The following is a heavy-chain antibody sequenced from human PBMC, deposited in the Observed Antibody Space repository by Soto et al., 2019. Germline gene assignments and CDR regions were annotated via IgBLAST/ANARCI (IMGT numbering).Heavy chain of an antibody. Sequence: QVQLQESGPGLVKPSETLSLTCTVSGGSISSYYWSWIRQPPGKGLEWIGYIYYSGSTNYNPSLKSRVTISVDASKDQFSVTLSSVTAADTAVYYCARGGLTGTIGLYYYYGMDVWGQGTTVTVSS. CDR2: IYYSGST. D-gene: IGHD4-17*01. J-gene: IGHJ6*02. V-gene: IGHV4-59*01. CDR3: ARGGLTGTIGLYYYYGMDV. CDR1: GGSISSYY.